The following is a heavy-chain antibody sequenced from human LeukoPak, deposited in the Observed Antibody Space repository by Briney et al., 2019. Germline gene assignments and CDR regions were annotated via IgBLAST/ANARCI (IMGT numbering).Heavy chain of an antibody. CDR2: ISYESDNK. V-gene: IGHV3-30*04. CDR3: AKVVGAILGYCSGGSCYSGYMDV. CDR1: GFAFKTFA. Sequence: KPGGSLTVSCTASGFAFKTFAMHWVRQAPGSGLEWVALISYESDNKYYADSVKGRFTISRDNSNSTLFLQMSGLRAEDTAVYYCAKVVGAILGYCSGGSCYSGYMDVWGQGTTVTVSS. J-gene: IGHJ6*02. D-gene: IGHD2-15*01.